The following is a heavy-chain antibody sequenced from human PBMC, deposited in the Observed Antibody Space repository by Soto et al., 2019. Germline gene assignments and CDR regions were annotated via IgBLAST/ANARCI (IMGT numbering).Heavy chain of an antibody. CDR2: IYYSGST. CDR1: GGSISSGGYY. D-gene: IGHD2-2*01. J-gene: IGHJ5*02. Sequence: SETLSLTCTVSGGSISSGGYYWSWIRQHPGKGLEWIGYIYYSGSTYYNPSLKSRVTISVDTSKNQFSLKLSSVTAADTAVYYCASHIVVVPAAIGWFDPWGQGTLVTVSS. V-gene: IGHV4-31*03. CDR3: ASHIVVVPAAIGWFDP.